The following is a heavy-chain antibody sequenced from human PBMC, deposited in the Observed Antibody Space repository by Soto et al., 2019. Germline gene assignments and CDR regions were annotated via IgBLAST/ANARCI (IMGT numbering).Heavy chain of an antibody. CDR2: IYHSGST. D-gene: IGHD3-10*02. Sequence: QVQLLESGPGLVKPSGTLSLTCAVSGGSISSSNWWSWVRQPPGKGLAWIGAIYHSGSTNYNPSRMSHATIPLGQPQTQCTLKRASWHPADTGVYYCASVRVGYYYAMDVWGQGTTITVSS. CDR3: ASVRVGYYYAMDV. V-gene: IGHV4-4*02. CDR1: GGSISSSNW. J-gene: IGHJ6*02.